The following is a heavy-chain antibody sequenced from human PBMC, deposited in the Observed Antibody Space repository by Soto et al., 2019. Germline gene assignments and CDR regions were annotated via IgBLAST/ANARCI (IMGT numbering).Heavy chain of an antibody. CDR2: IDPSDSYT. Sequence: GESLKISCKGSGYSFTSYWISWVRQMPGKGLGWMGRIDPSDSYTNYSPSFQGHVTISADKSISTAYLQWSSLKASDTAMYYCAREIVVVPAARGFFYYYGMDVWGQGTTVTVSS. J-gene: IGHJ6*02. CDR1: GYSFTSYW. D-gene: IGHD2-2*01. CDR3: AREIVVVPAARGFFYYYGMDV. V-gene: IGHV5-10-1*01.